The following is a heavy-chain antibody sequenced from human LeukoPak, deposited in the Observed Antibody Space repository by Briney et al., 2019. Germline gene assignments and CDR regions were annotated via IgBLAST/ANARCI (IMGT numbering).Heavy chain of an antibody. D-gene: IGHD2-15*01. Sequence: GGSLRLSCAGTGFTLSEYWMSWVRQAPGKGLEWVANIKEDGSAKYYLDSVKGRFTVSRDSAENSVHLQMNSLRAEDTAVYYCARGCGGSAACYIIDYWGQGTLVTVSS. J-gene: IGHJ4*02. CDR2: IKEDGSAK. CDR1: GFTLSEYW. V-gene: IGHV3-7*02. CDR3: ARGCGGSAACYIIDY.